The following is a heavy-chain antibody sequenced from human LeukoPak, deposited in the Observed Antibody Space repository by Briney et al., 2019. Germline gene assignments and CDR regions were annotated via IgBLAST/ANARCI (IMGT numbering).Heavy chain of an antibody. CDR1: GFTFSSYS. Sequence: GGSLRLSCAASGFTFSSYSMNWVRQAPGKGLEWVSSISSSSSYIYYADSVKGRFTISRDNAKNSLYLQMNSLRAEDTAVYYCARQALAPYYYGMDVWGQGTTVTVSS. CDR3: ARQALAPYYYGMDV. D-gene: IGHD1-1*01. CDR2: ISSSSSYI. J-gene: IGHJ6*02. V-gene: IGHV3-21*01.